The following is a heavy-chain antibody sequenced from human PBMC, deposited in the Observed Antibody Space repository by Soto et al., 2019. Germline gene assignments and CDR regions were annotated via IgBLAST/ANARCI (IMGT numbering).Heavy chain of an antibody. D-gene: IGHD2-21*02. CDR1: GGTFSSYA. CDR3: ARAPPYCGGDCAPEDY. CDR2: IIPIFGTA. J-gene: IGHJ4*02. V-gene: IGHV1-69*06. Sequence: QVQLVQSGAEVKKPGSSVKVSCKASGGTFSSYAISWVRQAPGQGLEWMGGIIPIFGTANYAQKFQGRVTITADKSTSTAYMELSSLRSEDTAVYYSARAPPYCGGDCAPEDYWGQGTLVTVSS.